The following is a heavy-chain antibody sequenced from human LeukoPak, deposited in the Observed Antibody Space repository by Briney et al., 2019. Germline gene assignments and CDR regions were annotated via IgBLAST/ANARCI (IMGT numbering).Heavy chain of an antibody. CDR2: IIGGGDIT. Sequence: GGSLRLSCAASGFTFSSSAMTWVRQAPGKGLEWVSAIIGGGDITYYADSVKGRFTISRDNSKDTLYFQMNNLRPQDPAINYCAKAANSDILAGYYVDHWGQGTLLSVSS. CDR1: GFTFSSSA. J-gene: IGHJ4*02. CDR3: AKAANSDILAGYYVDH. D-gene: IGHD3-9*01. V-gene: IGHV3-23*01.